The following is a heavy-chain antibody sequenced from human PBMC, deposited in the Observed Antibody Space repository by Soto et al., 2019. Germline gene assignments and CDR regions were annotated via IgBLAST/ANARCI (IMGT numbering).Heavy chain of an antibody. J-gene: IGHJ4*02. CDR3: ARFGGAGGQLVPCDY. CDR1: GGSFSGYY. V-gene: IGHV4-34*01. D-gene: IGHD6-13*01. Sequence: SETLSLTCAVYGGSFSGYYWSWIRQPPGKGLEWIGEINHSGSTNYNPSLKSRVTISVDTSKNQFSLKLSSVTAADTAVYYCARFGGAGGQLVPCDYWGQATLVTVSS. CDR2: INHSGST.